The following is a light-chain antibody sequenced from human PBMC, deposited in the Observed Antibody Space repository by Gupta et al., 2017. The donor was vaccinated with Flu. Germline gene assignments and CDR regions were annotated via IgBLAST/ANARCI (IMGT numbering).Light chain of an antibody. J-gene: IGLJ2*01. Sequence: QSAPTQPPSASGSPGQSVTISCTGTSSDVGDYDYVSWYQQHPGKAPKLMIYEVTKRPSGVPDRFSGSKSGSTASLTVSGLQAEDEADYYCSSYAGSNNFVVFGGGTKLTVL. V-gene: IGLV2-8*01. CDR1: SSDVGDYDY. CDR2: EVT. CDR3: SSYAGSNNFVV.